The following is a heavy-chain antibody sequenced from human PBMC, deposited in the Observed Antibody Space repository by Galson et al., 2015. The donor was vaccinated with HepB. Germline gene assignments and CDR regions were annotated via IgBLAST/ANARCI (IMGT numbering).Heavy chain of an antibody. CDR1: GGSINSRGYS. CDR2: MYYSGST. CDR3: ARIRETEGGYFGP. J-gene: IGHJ5*02. V-gene: IGHV4-30-4*07. Sequence: TLSLTCAVSGGSINSRGYSWSWIRQPPGKGLEWIGYMYYSGSTYYNPSLKSRVTMSVDTSKNQFSLKLSSVTAADTAVYYCARIRETEGGYFGPWGQGTLVTVSS. D-gene: IGHD5-18*01.